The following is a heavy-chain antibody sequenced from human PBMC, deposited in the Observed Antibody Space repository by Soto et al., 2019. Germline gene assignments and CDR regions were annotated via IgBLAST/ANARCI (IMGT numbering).Heavy chain of an antibody. J-gene: IGHJ5*02. V-gene: IGHV3-30*18. CDR3: AKGNYDNSGLSLSWFDP. CDR1: GFTFSNYA. D-gene: IGHD3-22*01. Sequence: QVQLVESGGGVVQPARSLRLSCAASGFTFSNYAMHWVRQAPGKGPEWVAAISYDGRNKYYADSVKGRFTISRDNSKNTLNLQMNSLRSDDTAVYYCAKGNYDNSGLSLSWFDPWGQGTLVTVS. CDR2: ISYDGRNK.